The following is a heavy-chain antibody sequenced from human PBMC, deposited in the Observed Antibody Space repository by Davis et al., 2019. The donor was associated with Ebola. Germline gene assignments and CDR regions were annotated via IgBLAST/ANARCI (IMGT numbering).Heavy chain of an antibody. J-gene: IGHJ4*02. Sequence: GSLRLSCTVSGGSISSYYWSWIRQPPGKGLEWIGYIYYSGSTNYNPSLKSRVTISVDTSKNQFSLQLNSVTPEDTAVYYCARGGSSSLAYWGQGTLVTVSS. CDR3: ARGGSSSLAY. V-gene: IGHV4-59*12. CDR2: IYYSGST. CDR1: GGSISSYY. D-gene: IGHD6-13*01.